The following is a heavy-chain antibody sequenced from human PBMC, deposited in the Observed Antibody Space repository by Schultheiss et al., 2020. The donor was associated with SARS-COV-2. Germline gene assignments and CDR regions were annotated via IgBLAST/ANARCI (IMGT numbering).Heavy chain of an antibody. CDR3: ARHVRDPRGVQYYYYMDV. V-gene: IGHV4-39*01. D-gene: IGHD3-10*01. CDR1: GGSISSSSYY. CDR2: IYYSGST. Sequence: SETLSLTCTVSGGSISSSSYYWGWIRQPPGKGLEWIGSIYYSGSTYYNPSLKSRVTISVDTSKNQFSLKLSSVTAADTAVYYCARHVRDPRGVQYYYYMDVWGKGTTVTVSS. J-gene: IGHJ6*03.